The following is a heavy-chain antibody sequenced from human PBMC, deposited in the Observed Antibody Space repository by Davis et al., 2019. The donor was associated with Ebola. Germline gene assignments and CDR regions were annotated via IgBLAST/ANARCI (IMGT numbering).Heavy chain of an antibody. CDR1: GFTFSSYW. D-gene: IGHD4-17*01. V-gene: IGHV3-53*01. CDR3: ARAMTTVTHYYGMDV. Sequence: PGGSLRLSCAASGFTFSSYWMSWVRQAPGKGLEWVSVIYSGGSTYYADSVKGRFTISRDNSKNTLYLQMNSLRAEDTAVYYCARAMTTVTHYYGMDVWGQGTTVTVSS. CDR2: IYSGGST. J-gene: IGHJ6*02.